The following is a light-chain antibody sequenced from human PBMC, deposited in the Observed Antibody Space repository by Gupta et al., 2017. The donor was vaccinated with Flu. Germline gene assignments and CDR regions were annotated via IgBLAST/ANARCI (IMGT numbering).Light chain of an antibody. Sequence: DIQMTQSPSTLSASIGDRVTITCRDSQRINSWMAWYQQKPGKAPNLMIYKASTLETGVPSRFSGSGDVREFTLTISSRQNDDCASYYGQQDYTHWTFGQGTKVEIK. J-gene: IGKJ1*01. CDR2: KAS. CDR3: QQDYTHWT. CDR1: QRINSW. V-gene: IGKV1-5*03.